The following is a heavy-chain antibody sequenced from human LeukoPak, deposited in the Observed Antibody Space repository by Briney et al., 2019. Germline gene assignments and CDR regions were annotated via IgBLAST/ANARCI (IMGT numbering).Heavy chain of an antibody. CDR1: GYTFTGYY. V-gene: IGHV1-46*01. D-gene: IGHD3-10*01. CDR2: INPSGGST. J-gene: IGHJ6*03. CDR3: ARGPRITLVRGGQWYYYMDV. Sequence: ASVKVSCKASGYTFTGYYMHWVRQAPGQGLEWMGLINPSGGSTNYAQKFQGRVTMTRDTSTSTVYMELSSLRSEDTAVYYCARGPRITLVRGGQWYYYMDVWGKGTTVTISS.